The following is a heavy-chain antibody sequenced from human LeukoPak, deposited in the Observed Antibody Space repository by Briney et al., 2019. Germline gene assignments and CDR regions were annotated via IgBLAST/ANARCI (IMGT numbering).Heavy chain of an antibody. V-gene: IGHV3-7*01. D-gene: IGHD6-13*01. CDR1: RFTSCNFW. J-gene: IGHJ4*02. Sequence: GRTLRLSCAVSRFTSCNFWMKCLPRAPGEGLESVADINHDGSQKNNVDSVKGRLPFSRDSAGNTPSWRRDRLGAEDTPVFYFATDRNSSRQKRFDYWGQGTLVTVSS. CDR3: ATDRNSSRQKRFDY. CDR2: INHDGSQK.